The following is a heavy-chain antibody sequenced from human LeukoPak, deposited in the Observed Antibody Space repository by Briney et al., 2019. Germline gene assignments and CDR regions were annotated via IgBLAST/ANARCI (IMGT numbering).Heavy chain of an antibody. J-gene: IGHJ2*01. V-gene: IGHV4-38-2*01. Sequence: PSETLSLTCAVSGYSISSGYYWGWIRQPPGKGLEWIGSIYHSGSTYYNPSLKGRVTISVDTSKNQFSLKLSSVTAADTAVYYCARTTRGYWYFDLWGRGTLVTVSS. D-gene: IGHD2-2*01. CDR1: GYSISSGYY. CDR3: ARTTRGYWYFDL. CDR2: IYHSGST.